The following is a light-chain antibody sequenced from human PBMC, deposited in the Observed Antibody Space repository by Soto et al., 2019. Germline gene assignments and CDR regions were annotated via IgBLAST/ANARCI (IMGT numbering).Light chain of an antibody. CDR3: PAWNDTLSGRIYV. CDR2: RNN. V-gene: IGLV1-47*01. J-gene: IGLJ1*01. Sequence: QSVLTQPPSASGTPGQRVTISCSGSSSKIGSNYVYWYQQLPGTAPKLLIYRNNQRPSGVPDRFSGSKSGTSASLAISGLRSEFVFFFYCPAWNDTLSGRIYVFGPGPKVPV. CDR1: SSKIGSNY.